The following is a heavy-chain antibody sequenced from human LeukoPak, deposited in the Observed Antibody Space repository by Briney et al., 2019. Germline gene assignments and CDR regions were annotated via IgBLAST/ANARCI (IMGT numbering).Heavy chain of an antibody. CDR2: IYYSGST. CDR1: GGSISSYY. V-gene: IGHV4-59*08. Sequence: SETLSLTCTVSGGSISSYYWSWIRQPPGKGLEWIGYIYYSGSTNYNPSLKSRVTIPVDTSKNQFSLKLSSVTAADTAVYYCARATRLGSGSYYNRGTYYFDYWGQGTLVTVSS. CDR3: ARATRLGSGSYYNRGTYYFDY. D-gene: IGHD3-10*01. J-gene: IGHJ4*02.